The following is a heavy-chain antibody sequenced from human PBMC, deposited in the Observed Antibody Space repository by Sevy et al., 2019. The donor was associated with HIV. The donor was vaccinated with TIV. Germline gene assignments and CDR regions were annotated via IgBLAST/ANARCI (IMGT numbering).Heavy chain of an antibody. CDR3: ATHAGIAAAGRVFDY. J-gene: IGHJ4*02. D-gene: IGHD6-13*01. CDR1: GFTFSDHY. Sequence: GGSLRLSCVASGFTFSDHYMEWVRQAPGKGLEWVGRTRNKADGYTTKYAAYVKGRFTISRDESKNSLYVQMNSLKAEDTAVYYCATHAGIAAAGRVFDYWGQGTLVTVSS. V-gene: IGHV3-72*01. CDR2: TRNKADGYTT.